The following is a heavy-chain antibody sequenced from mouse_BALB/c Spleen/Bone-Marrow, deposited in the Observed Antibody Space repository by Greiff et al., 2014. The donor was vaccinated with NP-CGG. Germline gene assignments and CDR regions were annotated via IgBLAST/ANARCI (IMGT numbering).Heavy chain of an antibody. Sequence: EVKLMESGGGLVKPGGSLKLSCAASGFTFSGYAMSWVRQIPEKRLEWVASISSGGSTFYPDSVKGRFTISRDNARNILYLQMSSLRSEDTAMYYCARRKTTILTTFYWYFDVWGAGTTVTVSS. V-gene: IGHV5-6-5*01. CDR2: ISSGGST. J-gene: IGHJ1*01. CDR1: GFTFSGYA. D-gene: IGHD2-5*01. CDR3: ARRKTTILTTFYWYFDV.